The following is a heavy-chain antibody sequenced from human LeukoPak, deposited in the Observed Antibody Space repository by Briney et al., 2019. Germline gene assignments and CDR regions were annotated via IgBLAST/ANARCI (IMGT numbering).Heavy chain of an antibody. Sequence: SETLSLTCTVSGGSITGSSYYWGWIRQPPGKGLEWISNMFYSGRTYYNPALKSRVIISGDTSKNQFSLKLSSVTAADTAVYYCASCGYSGYAIDYWGQGALVTVSS. CDR3: ASCGYSGYAIDY. V-gene: IGHV4-39*01. CDR2: MFYSGRT. D-gene: IGHD5-12*01. CDR1: GGSITGSSYY. J-gene: IGHJ4*02.